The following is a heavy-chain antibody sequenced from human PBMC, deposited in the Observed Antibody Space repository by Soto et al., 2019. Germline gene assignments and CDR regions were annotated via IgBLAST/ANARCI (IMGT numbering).Heavy chain of an antibody. CDR3: ARENFGVVIHDAFDL. V-gene: IGHV4-31*03. J-gene: IGHJ3*01. CDR2: IFDSETA. CDR1: GGSVSSGGYY. D-gene: IGHD3-3*01. Sequence: QVQLQESGPGLVKTSQTLSLTCTVSGGSVSSGGYYWNWIRQHPGKGLEWLGYIFDSETAYYNPSLKSRLTISMDTSTNQCSLKVTSVTPADTAVYYCARENFGVVIHDAFDLWGQGTMVTVSS.